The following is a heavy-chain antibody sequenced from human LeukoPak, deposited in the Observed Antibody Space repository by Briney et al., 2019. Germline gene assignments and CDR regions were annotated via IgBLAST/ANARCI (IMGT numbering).Heavy chain of an antibody. CDR3: AKGRGTTIFGVAQSDY. V-gene: IGHV3-23*01. J-gene: IGHJ4*02. Sequence: PGGSLRLSCEAPGFTFSTYAMSWVRPAPGKGLEWVSALNGGGDYTYYAASVKGRFTISRDNSKNTLFLQMSSLGVEDTAVYYCAKGRGTTIFGVAQSDYWGQGTLVTVSS. CDR2: LNGGGDYT. CDR1: GFTFSTYA. D-gene: IGHD3-3*01.